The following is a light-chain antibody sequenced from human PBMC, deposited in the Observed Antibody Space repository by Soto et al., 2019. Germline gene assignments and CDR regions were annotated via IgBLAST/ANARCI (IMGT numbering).Light chain of an antibody. CDR1: QSVSSSY. Sequence: EIVLTQSPGTLSLSPGERATLSCRASQSVSSSYLAWYQQKPGQAPRLLIYGASSRATGIPDRFSGSGFGTDFTLTISRLEPEDFAVYYCQQYGSLLYTFGQGTKLEIK. CDR2: GAS. J-gene: IGKJ2*01. V-gene: IGKV3-20*01. CDR3: QQYGSLLYT.